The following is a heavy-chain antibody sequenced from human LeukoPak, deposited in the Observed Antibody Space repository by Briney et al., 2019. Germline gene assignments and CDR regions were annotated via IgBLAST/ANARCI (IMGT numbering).Heavy chain of an antibody. Sequence: GGSLRLSCAASRFTFNTYWMHWVRQAPGKGLVWVSRIDSDGYSTAYADSVKGRFAISRDNAKNTLYLQMNSLRAEDTAVYYCASEGTTGTTWGPDYWGQGTLVTVSS. V-gene: IGHV3-74*01. CDR1: RFTFNTYW. J-gene: IGHJ4*02. CDR3: ASEGTTGTTWGPDY. CDR2: IDSDGYST. D-gene: IGHD1-1*01.